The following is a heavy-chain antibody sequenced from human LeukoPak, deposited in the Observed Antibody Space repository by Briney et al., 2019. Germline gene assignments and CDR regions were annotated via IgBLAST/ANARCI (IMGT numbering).Heavy chain of an antibody. CDR2: IKQDGSEK. CDR1: GFTFSSYW. J-gene: IGHJ4*02. CDR3: ARDRYDYVWGSYRPLGY. V-gene: IGHV3-7*01. D-gene: IGHD3-16*02. Sequence: GGSLRLSCAASGFTFSSYWMSWVRQAPGKGLEWVAHIKQDGSEKYYVDSVKGRFTISRDNAKNSLYLQMNSLRAEDTAVYYCARDRYDYVWGSYRPLGYWGQGTLVTVSS.